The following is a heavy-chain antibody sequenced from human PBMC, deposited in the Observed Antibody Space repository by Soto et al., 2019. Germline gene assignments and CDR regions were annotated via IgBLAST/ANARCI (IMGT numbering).Heavy chain of an antibody. J-gene: IGHJ6*02. D-gene: IGHD3-10*01. V-gene: IGHV4-4*02. CDR2: IYHSGST. CDR1: GGSISSSNC. Sequence: QVQLQESGPGLVKPSGTLSLTCAVSGGSISSSNCWSWVRQPPGKGLEWIGEIYHSGSTNYNPSLKSRVTISVDKSKNQFSLKLSSVAAADTAVYYWSRVRVRGVIVVYYGMDVWGQGTTVTVSS. CDR3: SRVRVRGVIVVYYGMDV.